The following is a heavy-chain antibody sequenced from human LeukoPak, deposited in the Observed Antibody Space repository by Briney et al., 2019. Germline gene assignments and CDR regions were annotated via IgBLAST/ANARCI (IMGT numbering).Heavy chain of an antibody. V-gene: IGHV1-18*01. CDR2: ISAYNSIT. Sequence: ASVKVSCKSSGYTSNTYGISWVRQAPGQGLEWIGWISAYNSITNYAQAFQGRVTVTTDTSANTAYLELRSLRSDDTAVYYRANVAKGRYFFYYLDVWGKGTTVTISS. J-gene: IGHJ6*03. CDR1: GYTSNTYG. D-gene: IGHD2-15*01. CDR3: ANVAKGRYFFYYLDV.